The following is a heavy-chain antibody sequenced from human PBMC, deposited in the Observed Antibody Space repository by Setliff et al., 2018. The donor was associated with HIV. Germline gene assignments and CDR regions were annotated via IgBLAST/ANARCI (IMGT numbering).Heavy chain of an antibody. CDR1: GGSISNSRYY. V-gene: IGHV4-39*01. Sequence: PSETLSLTCTVSGGSISNSRYYWSWIRQPPGKGLEWIGSIYYSGSTYYNPSLKSRVTISVDTSKNQFSLKLSSVTAADAAVYYCASRVYYYDSSGYLREEGFGPWGQGTLVTVSS. J-gene: IGHJ5*02. D-gene: IGHD3-22*01. CDR3: ASRVYYYDSSGYLREEGFGP. CDR2: IYYSGST.